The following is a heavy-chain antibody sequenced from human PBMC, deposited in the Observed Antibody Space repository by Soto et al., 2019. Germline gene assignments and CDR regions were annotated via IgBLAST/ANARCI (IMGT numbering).Heavy chain of an antibody. CDR1: GFTFSKYG. D-gene: IGHD2-15*01. Sequence: GGSMRVSCAAAGFTFSKYGRHGVRQTPGKALQRVAVRWHDGSEKYYADSVKGRFTISRDNSKSTVYLQINSLRVEDTAVYYCAKDGDRTCCSSGSCSFFDFWGKGALVTV. CDR3: AKDGDRTCCSSGSCSFFDF. CDR2: RWHDGSEK. V-gene: IGHV3-33*06. J-gene: IGHJ4*02.